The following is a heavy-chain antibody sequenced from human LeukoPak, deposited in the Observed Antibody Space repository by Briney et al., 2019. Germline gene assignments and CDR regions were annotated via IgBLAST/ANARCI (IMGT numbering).Heavy chain of an antibody. J-gene: IGHJ4*02. Sequence: PGGSLRLSCAASGFTLNNYGLHWVRQAPGKGLEWVTLISHDGNNEYYADSVKGRFATSRDDSKNTLYLQMNRLRAEDTAVYYCAKDPSLRVTLPVWGQGTLVTVSS. CDR3: AKDPSLRVTLPV. D-gene: IGHD2-21*02. V-gene: IGHV3-30*18. CDR2: ISHDGNNE. CDR1: GFTLNNYG.